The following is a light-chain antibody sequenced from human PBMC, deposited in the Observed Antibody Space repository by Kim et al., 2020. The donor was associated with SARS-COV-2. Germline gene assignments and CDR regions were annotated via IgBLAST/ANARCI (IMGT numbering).Light chain of an antibody. CDR1: QSLLHSDGYNY. CDR3: MQARQTPPT. V-gene: IGKV2-28*01. J-gene: IGKJ1*01. Sequence: PASISCRSSQSLLHSDGYNYLDWYLQKPGQSPQLLIYLGSNRASGVPDRFSGSGSGTDFTLRISRVEAEDVGVYYCMQARQTPPTFGQGTKVDIK. CDR2: LGS.